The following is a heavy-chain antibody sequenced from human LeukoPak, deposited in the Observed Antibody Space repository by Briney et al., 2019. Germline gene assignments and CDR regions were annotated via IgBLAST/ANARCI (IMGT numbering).Heavy chain of an antibody. CDR2: ISSSSSYI. V-gene: IGHV3-21*01. Sequence: GGSLRLSCAASGFTFSRYGMSWVRQAPGKGLEWVSSISSSSSYIYYADSVNGRFTISRDNAKNSLFLQMNSLRAEDTAVYYCARGYYYGLDLWGQGTLVTVSS. D-gene: IGHD3-10*01. J-gene: IGHJ5*02. CDR3: ARGYYYGLDL. CDR1: GFTFSRYG.